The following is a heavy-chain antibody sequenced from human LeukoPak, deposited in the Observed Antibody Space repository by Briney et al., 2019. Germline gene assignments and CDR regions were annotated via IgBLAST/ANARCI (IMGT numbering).Heavy chain of an antibody. V-gene: IGHV4-38-2*02. Sequence: ETLSLTCTVSGYSISSGYYWGWIRQPPGKGLEWIGSIYHSGSTSYNPSLKSRVTISVDTSKNQFSLKLSSVTAADTAVYYCARDPNDFWSGAGGFDYWGQGTLVTVSS. CDR1: GYSISSGYY. CDR2: IYHSGST. CDR3: ARDPNDFWSGAGGFDY. D-gene: IGHD3-3*01. J-gene: IGHJ4*02.